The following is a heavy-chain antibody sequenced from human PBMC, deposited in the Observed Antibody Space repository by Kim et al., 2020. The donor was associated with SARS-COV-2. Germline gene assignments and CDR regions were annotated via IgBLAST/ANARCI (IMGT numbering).Heavy chain of an antibody. V-gene: IGHV3-23*01. J-gene: IGHJ4*02. Sequence: GGSLRLSCIASGFTLSNSDMTWVRQAPGKGLEWVSAISAGGATWYPDSVKGRFTIYRDNFKNTVFLQIGLLRVEDTAIYYCAKDRSYPNDLFDLWGQGTLVTVSS. CDR1: GFTLSNSD. CDR2: ISAGGAT. CDR3: AKDRSYPNDLFDL. D-gene: IGHD3-16*02.